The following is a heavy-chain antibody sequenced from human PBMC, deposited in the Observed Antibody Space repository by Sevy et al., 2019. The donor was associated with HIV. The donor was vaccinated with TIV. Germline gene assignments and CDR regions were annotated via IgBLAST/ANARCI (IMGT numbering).Heavy chain of an antibody. Sequence: GGSLRLSCAASGFTFSSYGMHWVRQAPGKGLEWVAVIWYDGSNKYYADSVKGRFTISRDNSKNTLYLQMNSLRAEDTAGYYYAREWGSACGGGSYYPGVAFDIWGQGTMVTVSS. J-gene: IGHJ3*02. V-gene: IGHV3-33*01. CDR2: IWYDGSNK. D-gene: IGHD2-15*01. CDR3: AREWGSACGGGSYYPGVAFDI. CDR1: GFTFSSYG.